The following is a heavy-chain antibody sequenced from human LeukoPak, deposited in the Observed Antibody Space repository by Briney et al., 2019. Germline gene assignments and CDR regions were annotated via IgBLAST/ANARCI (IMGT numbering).Heavy chain of an antibody. CDR2: IWYDGSNK. J-gene: IGHJ4*02. V-gene: IGHV3-33*06. CDR3: AKEAVRRYFDY. Sequence: GGSLRLSCAASGFTFSSYGMHWVRQAPGKGLEWVAGIWYDGSNKYYADSVKGRFTISRDNSKNTLYLQMNSLRAEDTAVYYCAKEAVRRYFDYWGQGTLVTVSS. CDR1: GFTFSSYG. D-gene: IGHD4-23*01.